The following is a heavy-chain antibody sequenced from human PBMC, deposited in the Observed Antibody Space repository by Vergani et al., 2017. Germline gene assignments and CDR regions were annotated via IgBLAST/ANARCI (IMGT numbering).Heavy chain of an antibody. V-gene: IGHV3-30*18. CDR2: ISYDGSNK. D-gene: IGHD3-10*01. Sequence: QVQLVESGGGVVQPGRSLRLSCAASGFTFSSYGMHWVRQAPGKGLEWVAVISYDGSNKYYADSVKGRFTISRDNSKNTLYLQMNSLRAEDTAVYYCAKDIVRFGELIPFDYWGQGTLVTVSS. CDR1: GFTFSSYG. CDR3: AKDIVRFGELIPFDY. J-gene: IGHJ4*02.